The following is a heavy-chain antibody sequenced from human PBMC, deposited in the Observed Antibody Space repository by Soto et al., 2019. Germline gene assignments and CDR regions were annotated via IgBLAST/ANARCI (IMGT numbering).Heavy chain of an antibody. V-gene: IGHV4-59*01. CDR1: GGSISSYY. Sequence: TSETLSLTCTVSGGSISSYYWSWIRQPPGKGLEWIGYIYYSGSTNYNPSLKSRVTISVDTSKNQFSLKLSSVTAADTAVYYCARVGHYDFWSGYLPPNWFDPWGQGTLVTAPQ. CDR2: IYYSGST. CDR3: ARVGHYDFWSGYLPPNWFDP. D-gene: IGHD3-3*01. J-gene: IGHJ5*02.